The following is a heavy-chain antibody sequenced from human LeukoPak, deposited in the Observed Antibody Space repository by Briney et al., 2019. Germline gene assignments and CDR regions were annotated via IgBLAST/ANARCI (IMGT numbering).Heavy chain of an antibody. Sequence: GGSLRLSCAASGFTVSSNYTSWVRQAPGKGLEWASVIYSGGSTYYADSVKGRFTISRDNSKNTLYLQMNSLRAEDTAVYYCARGISGYYYGTDYWGQGTLVTVSS. CDR2: IYSGGST. D-gene: IGHD3-22*01. J-gene: IGHJ4*02. CDR1: GFTVSSNY. V-gene: IGHV3-66*02. CDR3: ARGISGYYYGTDY.